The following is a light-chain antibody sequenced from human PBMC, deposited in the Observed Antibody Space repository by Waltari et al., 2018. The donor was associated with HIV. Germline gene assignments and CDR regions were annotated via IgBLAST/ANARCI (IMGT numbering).Light chain of an antibody. V-gene: IGLV1-44*01. CDR1: ISAIRSNT. J-gene: IGLJ3*02. CDR2: NND. Sequence: QYVLTQPPSASGTPGQRVTISCSGSISAIRSNTVNWYQQLPGTAPKLLIYNNDQRPSGVPDRFSASKSGTSASLAISGLRSEDEADYYCATWDDSLDGPMFGGGTKLTVL. CDR3: ATWDDSLDGPM.